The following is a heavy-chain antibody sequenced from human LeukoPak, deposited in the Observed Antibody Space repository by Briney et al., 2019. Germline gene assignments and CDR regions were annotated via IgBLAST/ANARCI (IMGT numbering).Heavy chain of an antibody. CDR1: GFIFSNYG. CDR3: AKDASGYSGSNFFDS. CDR2: VSYDGTSR. J-gene: IGHJ4*02. D-gene: IGHD1-26*01. Sequence: RPGGSLRLSCTASGFIFSNYGMHWVRQAPGKGLEGVALVSYDGTSRFNEDSVKGRFTISRDNSKKTLYLQMNSLRAEDTAVYYCAKDASGYSGSNFFDSWGQGTLVAVSS. V-gene: IGHV3-30*18.